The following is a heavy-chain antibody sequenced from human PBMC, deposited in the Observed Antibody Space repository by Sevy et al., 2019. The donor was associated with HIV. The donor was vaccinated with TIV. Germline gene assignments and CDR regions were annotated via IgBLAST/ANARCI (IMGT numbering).Heavy chain of an antibody. Sequence: GGSLRLSCVASGFRFSDEPMNWVRQAPGKGLEWISNIRSDSGVMSDADTVRGRFTVSRDNARNSLSLQLNSLRDEDTALSYCVRDTQFGFDYWGQGTLVTVSS. D-gene: IGHD3-16*01. V-gene: IGHV3-48*02. CDR1: GFRFSDEP. J-gene: IGHJ4*02. CDR2: IRSDSGVM. CDR3: VRDTQFGFDY.